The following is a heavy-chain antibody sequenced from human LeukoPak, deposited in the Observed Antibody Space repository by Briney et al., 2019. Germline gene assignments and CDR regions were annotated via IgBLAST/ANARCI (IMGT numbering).Heavy chain of an antibody. Sequence: SETLSLTCTVSGGSISSGSYYWSWIRQPAGKGLEWIGRIYTSGSTNYNPSLKSRVTISVDTSKNQFSLKLSSVTAADTAVYYRARDDDYYDSSGYYSWGQGTLVTVSS. D-gene: IGHD3-22*01. CDR3: ARDDDYYDSSGYYS. V-gene: IGHV4-61*02. CDR2: IYTSGST. J-gene: IGHJ4*02. CDR1: GGSISSGSYY.